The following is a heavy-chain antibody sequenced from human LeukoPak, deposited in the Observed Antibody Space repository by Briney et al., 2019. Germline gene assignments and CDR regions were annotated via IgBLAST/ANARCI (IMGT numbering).Heavy chain of an antibody. CDR3: ARATFPYYYDSNGLNAFDI. V-gene: IGHV1-24*01. CDR2: FDPEDGET. D-gene: IGHD3-22*01. Sequence: GASVKVSCKVSGYTLTELSMHWVRQAPGKGLEWMGGFDPEDGETIYAQKFQGRVTMTEDTSTDTAYMELSSLRSEDTAVYYCARATFPYYYDSNGLNAFDIWGQGTMVTVSS. J-gene: IGHJ3*02. CDR1: GYTLTELS.